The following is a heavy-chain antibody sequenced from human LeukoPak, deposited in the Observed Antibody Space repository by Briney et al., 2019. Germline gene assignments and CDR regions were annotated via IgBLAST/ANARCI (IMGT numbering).Heavy chain of an antibody. J-gene: IGHJ4*02. CDR2: IYHSGST. CDR3: ARGGRDTSAFGRDTSALYNPLRFDY. D-gene: IGHD1-1*01. V-gene: IGHV4-30-2*01. CDR1: GGSISSGGYS. Sequence: TLSLTCAVSGGSISSGGYSWSWIRQPPGKGLEWIGYIYHSGSTYYNPSLKSRVTISVDTSKNQFSLKLTSVTAADTAVYYCARGGRDTSAFGRDTSALYNPLRFDYWGQGTLVIVSS.